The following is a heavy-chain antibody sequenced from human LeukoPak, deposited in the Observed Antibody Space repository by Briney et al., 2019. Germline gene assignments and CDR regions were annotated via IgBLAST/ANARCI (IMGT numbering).Heavy chain of an antibody. D-gene: IGHD6-19*01. CDR3: ARDSSSGWYHMY. J-gene: IGHJ4*02. CDR1: GFTISTNY. Sequence: GGSLRLSCAASGFTISTNYMSWVRQAPGKGLEWVSVVYSGGSTYYADSVKGRFTISRDSSKNTLYLQMNSLRAEDTAVYYCARDSSSGWYHMYWGQGTLVTVSS. CDR2: VYSGGST. V-gene: IGHV3-66*01.